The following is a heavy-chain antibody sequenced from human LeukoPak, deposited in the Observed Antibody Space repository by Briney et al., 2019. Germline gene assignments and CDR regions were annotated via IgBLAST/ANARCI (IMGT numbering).Heavy chain of an antibody. CDR3: AKGLRFGHG. CDR2: ISDTGGTT. J-gene: IGHJ4*02. Sequence: GGSLRLSCAASGFTFSSSAMTWVRQAPGKGLEWVSTISDTGGTTYYADSVKGRSSISRDNSKNTVYLQMIRLGAEDTALYYCAKGLRFGHGWGQGTLVTVSS. D-gene: IGHD3-10*01. V-gene: IGHV3-23*01. CDR1: GFTFSSSA.